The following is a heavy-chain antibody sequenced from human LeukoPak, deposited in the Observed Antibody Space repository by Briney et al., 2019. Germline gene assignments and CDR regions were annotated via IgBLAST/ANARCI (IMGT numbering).Heavy chain of an antibody. D-gene: IGHD3-22*01. J-gene: IGHJ6*02. CDR3: ARNPYYDSPSLYYYYGMDV. Sequence: SVKVSCKASGGTFGSYAISWVRQAPGQGLEWMGGIIPIFGTANYAQKFQGRVTITADESTSTDYMQLSSLRSEDTAVYYCARNPYYDSPSLYYYYGMDVWGQGTTVTVSS. CDR1: GGTFGSYA. CDR2: IIPIFGTA. V-gene: IGHV1-69*01.